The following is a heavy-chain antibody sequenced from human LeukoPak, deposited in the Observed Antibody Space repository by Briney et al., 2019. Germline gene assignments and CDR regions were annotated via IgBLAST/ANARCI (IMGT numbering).Heavy chain of an antibody. CDR2: INANSGGA. D-gene: IGHD1-1*01. J-gene: IGHJ5*02. CDR3: ARSGSGTQNWFDP. CDR1: GYTFSGFH. Sequence: ASVKVSCKASGYTFSGFHVHWVRQAPGQGLEWMGWINANSGGASYAPKFQGRVTMTRDTSTSTVYMELSSLRSEDTAVYYCARSGSGTQNWFDPWGQGTLVTVSS. V-gene: IGHV1-2*02.